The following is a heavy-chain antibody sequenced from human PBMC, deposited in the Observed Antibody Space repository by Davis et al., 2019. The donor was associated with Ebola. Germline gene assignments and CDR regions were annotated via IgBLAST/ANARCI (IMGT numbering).Heavy chain of an antibody. D-gene: IGHD2-2*01. CDR1: GFSFSDSG. V-gene: IGHV3-23*01. CDR2: SGSGGLT. CDR3: AKGEQYCSDISCYSFDAFGS. Sequence: PSETLSLTCEASGFSFSDSGMSWVRQAPGRGLEWVSASGSGGLTFYADSVRGRFTISRDKSKNTLYLQMNNLRAGDTAVYYCAKGEQYCSDISCYSFDAFGSWGQGTMVTVSS. J-gene: IGHJ3*02.